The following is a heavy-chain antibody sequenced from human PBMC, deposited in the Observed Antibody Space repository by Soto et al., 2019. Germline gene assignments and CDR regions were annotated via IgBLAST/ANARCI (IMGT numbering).Heavy chain of an antibody. V-gene: IGHV3-72*01. CDR1: GFSFSDHF. CDR2: IKNKPHSYTT. D-gene: IGHD6-13*01. Sequence: EVQLVESGGGLVQPGGSLRLSCAASGFSFSDHFIDWVRQAPGKGLEWIGRIKNKPHSYTTQYAASVEGIFTISRDDSKKLVILQMNSLKPENTVVYYCAREFDIGAAEDFRDVWGQGTTVTVS. J-gene: IGHJ6*02. CDR3: AREFDIGAAEDFRDV.